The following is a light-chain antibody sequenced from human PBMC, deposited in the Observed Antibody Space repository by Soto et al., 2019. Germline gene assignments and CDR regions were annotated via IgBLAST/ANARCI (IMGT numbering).Light chain of an antibody. CDR1: QSVSSRY. Sequence: EILLTQSPGTLSLSPGERATLSCRASQSVSSRYLAWYKQKPGQAPTLLIYDASSRATGSPDMFSGSGSGADFTHTVNRLEPEVYAVYYGHHYCSSPHTCGRGTKVVVK. J-gene: IGKJ4*02. V-gene: IGKV3-20*01. CDR2: DAS. CDR3: HHYCSSPHT.